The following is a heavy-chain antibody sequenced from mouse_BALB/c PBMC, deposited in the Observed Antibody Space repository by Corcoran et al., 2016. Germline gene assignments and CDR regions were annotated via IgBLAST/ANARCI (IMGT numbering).Heavy chain of an antibody. CDR3: ARIAGEYGNYDFSFAY. CDR1: GFSLSTSGMG. V-gene: IGHV8-8*01. J-gene: IGHJ3*01. D-gene: IGHD2-1*01. Sequence: QVTLKESGPGILQPSQTLSLTCSFSGFSLSTSGMGVGWIRQPSGKGLEWLAHIWWDDDKRYNPALKSRLTISKDTSSNQVFLKIASVDTADTATYYCARIAGEYGNYDFSFAYWCQGTLVTVSA. CDR2: IWWDDDK.